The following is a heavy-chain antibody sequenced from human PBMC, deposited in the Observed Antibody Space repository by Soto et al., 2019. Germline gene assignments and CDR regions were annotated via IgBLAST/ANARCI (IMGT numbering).Heavy chain of an antibody. D-gene: IGHD3-10*01. J-gene: IGHJ4*02. CDR2: ISDDGVGK. V-gene: IGHV3-30*03. CDR1: GFTFSNYG. CDR3: ARAYYFGSGTSYTLYY. Sequence: GGSLRLSCAASGFTFSNYGMHWVRQAPGKGLEWVAVISDDGVGKYYADSVQGRFTISRDNSESVVLLQMNSLRPDDTALYFCARAYYFGSGTSYTLYYWGQGTQVTVSS.